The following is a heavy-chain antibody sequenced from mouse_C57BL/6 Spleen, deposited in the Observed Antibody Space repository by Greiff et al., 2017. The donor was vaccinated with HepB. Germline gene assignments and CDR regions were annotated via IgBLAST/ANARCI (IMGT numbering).Heavy chain of an antibody. V-gene: IGHV5-17*01. CDR2: ISSGSSTI. D-gene: IGHD2-4*01. CDR3: ARRDDYDDVLYFDY. J-gene: IGHJ2*01. Sequence: EVQLVESGGGLVKPGGSLKLSCAASGFTFSDYGMHWVRQAPEKGLEWVAYISSGSSTIYYADTGKGRFTISRDNAKNTLFLQMTSLRSEDTAMYYCARRDDYDDVLYFDYWGQGTTLTVSS. CDR1: GFTFSDYG.